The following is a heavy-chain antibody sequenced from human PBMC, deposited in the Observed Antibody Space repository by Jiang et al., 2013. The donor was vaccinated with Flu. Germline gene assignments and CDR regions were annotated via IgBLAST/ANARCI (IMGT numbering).Heavy chain of an antibody. CDR2: IDWDGDK. J-gene: IGHJ4*02. CDR3: AREQTSVTTGCYFDY. CDR1: GFSLTTRGMC. V-gene: IGHV2-70*11. D-gene: IGHD4-17*01. Sequence: KPTQTLTVTCSFSGFSLTTRGMCVSWIRQPPGKALEWLARIDWDGDKYYSASLKTRLTISKDISKNQVVLTMTNMDPVDTATYYCAREQTSVTTGCYFDYWGQGALVTVSS.